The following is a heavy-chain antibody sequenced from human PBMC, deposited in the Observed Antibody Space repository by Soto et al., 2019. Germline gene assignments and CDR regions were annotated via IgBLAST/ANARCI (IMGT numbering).Heavy chain of an antibody. CDR1: GFTFVTYG. Sequence: GGSLRLSCTASGFTFVTYGMHWVRQAPGKGLEWVAVVSYDGSKKYYADSLKGRFTISRDNSKNTLYLQMDSLRGEDTAVYYRAKDSIRSTVPSALPNGLDVWGQGTTVTVSS. CDR2: VSYDGSKK. V-gene: IGHV3-30*18. CDR3: AKDSIRSTVPSALPNGLDV. D-gene: IGHD2-2*01. J-gene: IGHJ6*02.